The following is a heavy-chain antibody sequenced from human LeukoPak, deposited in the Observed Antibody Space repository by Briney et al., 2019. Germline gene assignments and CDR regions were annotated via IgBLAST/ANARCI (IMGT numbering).Heavy chain of an antibody. CDR2: INQDGSEK. CDR3: ARGLSSSGYWNLYYYYYMDV. D-gene: IGHD3-22*01. V-gene: IGHV3-7*01. Sequence: GGSLRLSCAASGFTFSSYWMSWVRQAPGKGLEWVANINQDGSEKYYVDSVKGRFTISRDNAKNSLYLQMNSLRAEDTAVYYCARGLSSSGYWNLYYYYYMDVWGKGTTVTISS. J-gene: IGHJ6*03. CDR1: GFTFSSYW.